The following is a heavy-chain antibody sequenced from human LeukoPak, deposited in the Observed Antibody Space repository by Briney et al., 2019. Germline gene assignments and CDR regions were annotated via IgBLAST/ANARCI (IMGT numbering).Heavy chain of an antibody. CDR3: ARAVRGSYYDNGDY. D-gene: IGHD3-22*01. J-gene: IGHJ4*02. V-gene: IGHV3-7*04. Sequence: PGGSLRLSCAASGFTFVKSWMGWVRQALGKGLEWVANINQDGSGKYYVDSVKGRFTISRDNAQNSVYLQMNNLRAEDTAVYYCARAVRGSYYDNGDYWGQGTLVTVSS. CDR2: INQDGSGK. CDR1: GFTFVKSW.